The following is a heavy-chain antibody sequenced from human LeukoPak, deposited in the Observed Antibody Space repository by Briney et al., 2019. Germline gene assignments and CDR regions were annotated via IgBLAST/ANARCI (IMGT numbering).Heavy chain of an antibody. V-gene: IGHV3-23*01. CDR2: ISGSGGST. D-gene: IGHD3-22*01. CDR3: AREADYYDSSGYSNFDY. CDR1: GFTFSSYA. J-gene: IGHJ4*02. Sequence: GGSLRLSCAASGFTFSSYAMSWVRQAPGKGLEWVSAISGSGGSTYYAGSVKGRFTISRDNSKNTLYLQMNSLRAEDTAVYYCAREADYYDSSGYSNFDYWGQGTLVTVSS.